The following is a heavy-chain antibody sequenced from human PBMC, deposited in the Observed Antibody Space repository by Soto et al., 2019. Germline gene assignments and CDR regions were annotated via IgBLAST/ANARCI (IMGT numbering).Heavy chain of an antibody. CDR1: GFSISSYY. CDR2: IYYSGST. V-gene: IGHV4-59*01. J-gene: IGHJ4*02. Sequence: SETLSLTCTVAGFSISSYYWSWIRQPPGKGLEWIGYIYYSGSTNYNPSLKSRVTISVDTSKNQFSLKLSSVTAADTAVYYCARGSYYDFWSGYNFDYWGQGTLVTVSS. CDR3: ARGSYYDFWSGYNFDY. D-gene: IGHD3-3*01.